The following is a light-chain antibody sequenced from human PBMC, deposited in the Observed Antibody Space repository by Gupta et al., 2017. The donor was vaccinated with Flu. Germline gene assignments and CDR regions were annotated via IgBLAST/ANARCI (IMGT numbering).Light chain of an antibody. Sequence: VMTQSPDSLVVSLGERATIVCKSSQSILYNSNNKNYLAWYQKKPGQPPKLLIYWASTRESGVPDRFSGSGSGTDFTLTISSLQAEDVAVYFCQQYFSSMFTFGQGTKLEIK. CDR3: QQYFSSMFT. CDR1: QSILYNSNNKNY. V-gene: IGKV4-1*01. CDR2: WAS. J-gene: IGKJ2*01.